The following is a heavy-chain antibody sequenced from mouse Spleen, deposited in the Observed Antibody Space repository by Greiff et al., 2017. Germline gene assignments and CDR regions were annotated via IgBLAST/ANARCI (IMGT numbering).Heavy chain of an antibody. Sequence: EVQLQESGPGLVKPSQSLSLTCSVTGYSITSGYYWNWIRQFPGNKLEWMGYISYDGSNNYNPSLKNRISITRDTSKNQFFLKLNSVTTEDTATYYCARDDYYDGSPRDYAMDYWGQGTSVTVSS. CDR2: ISYDGSN. D-gene: IGHD1-1*01. V-gene: IGHV3-6*01. J-gene: IGHJ4*01. CDR3: ARDDYYDGSPRDYAMDY. CDR1: GYSITSGYY.